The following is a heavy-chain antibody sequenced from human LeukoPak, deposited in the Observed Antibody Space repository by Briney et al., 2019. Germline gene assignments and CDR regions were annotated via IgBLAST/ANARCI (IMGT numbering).Heavy chain of an antibody. J-gene: IGHJ4*02. CDR1: GYTFSSYG. V-gene: IGHV1-18*01. D-gene: IGHD3/OR15-3a*01. CDR3: ARLFFDYSTYWMAFDY. CDR2: ISAYNCNT. Sequence: ASVKVSCKASGYTFSSYGITWVRQAPGQGREWRGWISAYNCNTNYAQKLQGRVTMTTDTSTSTAYMELRSLRSDDTAVYYCARLFFDYSTYWMAFDYWGQGTLVTVST.